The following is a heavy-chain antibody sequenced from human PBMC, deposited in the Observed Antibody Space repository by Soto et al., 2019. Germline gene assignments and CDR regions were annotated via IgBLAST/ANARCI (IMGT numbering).Heavy chain of an antibody. CDR2: INHSGST. J-gene: IGHJ4*02. V-gene: IGHV4-34*01. CDR3: ARDKITGLFDY. D-gene: IGHD2-8*02. CDR1: GGSFSGYY. Sequence: SETMSLTCAVYGGSFSGYYGSWIRQPPGTGLEWIGEINHSGSTNYNPSLKSRVTISVDTSKNQFSLKPTSVTAADTAVYYCARDKITGLFDYWGQGTLVTVSS.